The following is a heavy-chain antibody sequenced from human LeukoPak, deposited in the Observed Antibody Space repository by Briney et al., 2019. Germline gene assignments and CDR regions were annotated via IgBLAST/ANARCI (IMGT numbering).Heavy chain of an antibody. CDR3: ARDREMATPFDY. V-gene: IGHV3-21*04. CDR2: ISSNSSYI. D-gene: IGHD5-24*01. Sequence: GGSLRLSCAASGFTFSSYSMNWVRQAPGKGLEWVSSISSNSSYIYYADSVKGRFTISRDNAKNSLYLQMNSLRAEDTAVYYCARDREMATPFDYWGQGTLVTVSS. J-gene: IGHJ4*02. CDR1: GFTFSSYS.